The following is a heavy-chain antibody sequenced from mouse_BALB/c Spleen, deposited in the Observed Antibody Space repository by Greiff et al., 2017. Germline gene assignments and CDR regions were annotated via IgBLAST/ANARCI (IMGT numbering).Heavy chain of an antibody. V-gene: IGHV5-6-5*01. Sequence: EVQRVESGGGLVKPGGSLKLSCAASGFTFSSYAMSWVRQTPEKRLEWVASISSGGSTYYPDSVKGRFTISRDNARNILYLQMSSLRSEDTAMYYCARGGMITTVLDYWGQGTTLTVSS. CDR1: GFTFSSYA. CDR2: ISSGGST. CDR3: ARGGMITTVLDY. J-gene: IGHJ2*01. D-gene: IGHD2-4*01.